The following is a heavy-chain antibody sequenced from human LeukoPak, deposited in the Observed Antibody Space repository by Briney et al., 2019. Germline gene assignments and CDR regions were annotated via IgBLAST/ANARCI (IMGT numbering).Heavy chain of an antibody. CDR3: TTDPSSYSAPIDY. Sequence: GGSLRLSCAASGFTFSNAWVRWVRQAPGKGLEWVGRIKSKPDGGTTEYPAPVKGRFTISRDDSKNTLYLQMNSLKTEDTAVYYCTTDPSSYSAPIDYWGQGTLVTVSS. V-gene: IGHV3-15*01. CDR2: IKSKPDGGTT. J-gene: IGHJ4*02. CDR1: GFTFSNAW. D-gene: IGHD2-21*01.